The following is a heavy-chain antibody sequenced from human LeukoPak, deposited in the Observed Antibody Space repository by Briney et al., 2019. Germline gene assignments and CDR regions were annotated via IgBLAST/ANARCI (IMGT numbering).Heavy chain of an antibody. Sequence: PGGSLRLSCTASGFTFGDYAMSWVRQAPGKGLEWVGFIRSKAYGGTTEYAASVKGRFAISRDDSKSIAYLQMNSLKTEDTAVYYCTRYGSTSSGQVYYYYGMDVWGKGTTVTVSS. CDR3: TRYGSTSSGQVYYYYGMDV. CDR1: GFTFGDYA. D-gene: IGHD2-2*01. V-gene: IGHV3-49*04. CDR2: IRSKAYGGTT. J-gene: IGHJ6*04.